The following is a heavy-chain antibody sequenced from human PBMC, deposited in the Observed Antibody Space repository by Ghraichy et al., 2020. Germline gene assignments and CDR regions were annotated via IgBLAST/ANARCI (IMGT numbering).Heavy chain of an antibody. Sequence: SETLSLTCTVSGGSISSGGYYWSWIRQHPGKGLEWIGYIYYSGSTYYNPSLKSRVTISVDTSKNQFSLKLSSVTAADTAVYYCARGLGRLGWFDPWGQGTLVTVSS. V-gene: IGHV4-31*03. CDR2: IYYSGST. J-gene: IGHJ5*02. CDR3: ARGLGRLGWFDP. CDR1: GGSISSGGYY. D-gene: IGHD1-26*01.